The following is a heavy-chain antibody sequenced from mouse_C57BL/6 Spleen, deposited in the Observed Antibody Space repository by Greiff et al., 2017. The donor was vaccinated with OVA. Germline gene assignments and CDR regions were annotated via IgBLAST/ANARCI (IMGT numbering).Heavy chain of an antibody. J-gene: IGHJ4*01. V-gene: IGHV1-64*01. Sequence: QVQLQQPGAELVKPGASVKLSCKASGYTFTSYWMHWVKQRPGQGLEWIGMIHPNSGSTNYNEKFKSKATLTVDKSSSTAYMQLSSLTSEDSAVYYCASSDGYYVTVYAMDYWGQGTSVTVSS. D-gene: IGHD2-3*01. CDR2: IHPNSGST. CDR1: GYTFTSYW. CDR3: ASSDGYYVTVYAMDY.